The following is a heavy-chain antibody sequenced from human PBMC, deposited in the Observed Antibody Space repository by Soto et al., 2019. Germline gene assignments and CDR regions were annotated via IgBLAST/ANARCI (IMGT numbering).Heavy chain of an antibody. V-gene: IGHV3-74*01. CDR2: IKGDGSIT. J-gene: IGHJ3*02. CDR1: GFTFSSYW. D-gene: IGHD2-2*01. Sequence: GGSLRLSCAASGFTFSSYWMHWVRQAPGKGLVWVSRIKGDGSITNYADSVKGRFTISRDSAKNTLNLQMNSLRAEDTAVYYCAREDTVVVPDAFDIWGQGTMVTVPS. CDR3: AREDTVVVPDAFDI.